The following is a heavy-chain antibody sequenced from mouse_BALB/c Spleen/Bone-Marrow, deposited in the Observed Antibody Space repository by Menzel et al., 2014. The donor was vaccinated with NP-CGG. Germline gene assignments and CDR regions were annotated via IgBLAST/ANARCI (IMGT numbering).Heavy chain of an antibody. V-gene: IGHV1-67*01. Sequence: VHLVESGPELVRPGVSVKISCKGSGYTFTDYAMHWVKQSHAKSLEWIGVTSTYSGNTNYNQKFKGKATMTVDKSSSTAYMELARLTSEDSAIYYCARAGYGSSYDWFAYWGQGTLVTVSA. CDR2: TSTYSGNT. D-gene: IGHD1-1*01. J-gene: IGHJ3*01. CDR1: GYTFTDYA. CDR3: ARAGYGSSYDWFAY.